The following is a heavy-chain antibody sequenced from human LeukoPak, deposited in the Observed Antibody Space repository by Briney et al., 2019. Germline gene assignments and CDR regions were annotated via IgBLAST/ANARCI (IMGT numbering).Heavy chain of an antibody. Sequence: GGSLRLSCAASEFVFSDYYMSWIRQAPGKGLEWVSYISDSGSTIYYADSVKGRFTISRDNVKNSLYLQMNGLRAEDTAVYYCAREMEGDYGSGTFFDLWSQGNMVTVSS. V-gene: IGHV3-11*01. CDR2: ISDSGSTI. CDR3: AREMEGDYGSGTFFDL. J-gene: IGHJ4*02. CDR1: EFVFSDYY. D-gene: IGHD3-10*01.